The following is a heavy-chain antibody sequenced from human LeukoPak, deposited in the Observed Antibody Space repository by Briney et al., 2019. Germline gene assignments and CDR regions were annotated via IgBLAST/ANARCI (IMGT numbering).Heavy chain of an antibody. CDR3: AGYCNGGDCSSVDY. Sequence: GGSLRLSCVGSGFTFSSYWMSWVRQAPGKGLEWVANIKQDGSEKYYVDSVKGRFTISRDNAKNSLFLQMNSLRAEDTAVYYCAGYCNGGDCSSVDYWGQGTLVTVSS. J-gene: IGHJ4*02. D-gene: IGHD2-15*01. V-gene: IGHV3-7*03. CDR2: IKQDGSEK. CDR1: GFTFSSYW.